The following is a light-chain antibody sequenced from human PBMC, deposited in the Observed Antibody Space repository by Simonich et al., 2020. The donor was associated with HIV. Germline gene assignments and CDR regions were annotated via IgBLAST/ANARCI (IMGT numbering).Light chain of an antibody. Sequence: SYELTQSPSLSVSPGQTASITCSGDKLGYKYASWYQQKPVQSPVLVMYQNNKRPSGIPERFSGSNAGNTASLTISGTQAMDEADYYCQAWDSSTVVFGGGTKLTVL. CDR2: QNN. CDR3: QAWDSSTVV. CDR1: KLGYKY. V-gene: IGLV3-1*01. J-gene: IGLJ2*01.